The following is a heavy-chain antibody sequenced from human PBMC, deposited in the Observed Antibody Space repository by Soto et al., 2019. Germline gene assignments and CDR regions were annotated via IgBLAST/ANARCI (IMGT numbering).Heavy chain of an antibody. CDR2: IYPGDSDT. J-gene: IGHJ4*02. Sequence: ESLKISCKGSGYSFTSYWIGWVRQMPGKGLEWMGIIYPGDSDTRYSPSFQGQVTISADKSISTAYLQWSSLKASDTAMYYCARSLGYCSGGSCYELPHFDYWGQGTLVTVSS. CDR1: GYSFTSYW. D-gene: IGHD2-15*01. V-gene: IGHV5-51*01. CDR3: ARSLGYCSGGSCYELPHFDY.